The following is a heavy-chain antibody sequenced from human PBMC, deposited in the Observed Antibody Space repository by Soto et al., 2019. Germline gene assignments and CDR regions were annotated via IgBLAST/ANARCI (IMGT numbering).Heavy chain of an antibody. V-gene: IGHV4-39*01. CDR2: IKYSGTT. D-gene: IGHD3-16*01. CDR3: ARDLWGSYLFDY. J-gene: IGHJ4*02. CDR1: GGSISSSRCH. Sequence: PSETLSLTCTVSGGSISSSRCHWGWIRQPPGKGLEWIASIKYSGTTFYNPSLKSRVTLSVDTSKNQFSLKLSSVTAADTAVYYCARDLWGSYLFDYWGQGTLLTVS.